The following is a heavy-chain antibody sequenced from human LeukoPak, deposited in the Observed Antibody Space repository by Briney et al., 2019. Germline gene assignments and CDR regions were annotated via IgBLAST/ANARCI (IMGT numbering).Heavy chain of an antibody. CDR3: ARDKRSRFGELHYYYYYMDV. V-gene: IGHV3-11*01. CDR2: IGPSGSAI. Sequence: TGGSLRLSCEASGFTFSDHYMSWIRQVPGKGLEWLLYIGPSGSAIYYADSVKGRFTISRDNAKNSLYLQMNSLRAEDTAVYYCARDKRSRFGELHYYYYYMDVWGKGTTVTISS. CDR1: GFTFSDHY. J-gene: IGHJ6*03. D-gene: IGHD3-16*01.